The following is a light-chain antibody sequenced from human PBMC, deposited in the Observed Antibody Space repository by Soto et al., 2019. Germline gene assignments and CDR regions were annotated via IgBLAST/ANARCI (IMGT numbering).Light chain of an antibody. CDR3: HQYNNWPRT. CDR2: GAS. V-gene: IGKV3-15*01. J-gene: IGKJ1*01. Sequence: EIVMTQSPATLSVSPGERATLSCRASQSVSSNLVWYQQNPGQAPRLLIYGASTRATGIPARFNGSGSGTEFTLIISSLQSEDFAVYYCHQYNNWPRTFGQGTKVEIK. CDR1: QSVSSN.